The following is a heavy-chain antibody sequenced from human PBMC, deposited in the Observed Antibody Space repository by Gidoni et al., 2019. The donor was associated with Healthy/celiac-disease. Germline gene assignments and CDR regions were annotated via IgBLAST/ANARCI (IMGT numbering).Heavy chain of an antibody. Sequence: EVQLVESGGGLVQPGRSLRLSCTASGFTFGDYAMSWVRQAPGKGLEWVGFIRSKAYGGTTEYAASVKGRFTISRDDSKSIAYLQMNSLKTEDTAVYYCTRRGYRGYYFDYWGQGTLVTVSS. CDR1: GFTFGDYA. CDR3: TRRGYRGYYFDY. CDR2: IRSKAYGGTT. J-gene: IGHJ4*02. V-gene: IGHV3-49*04. D-gene: IGHD6-13*01.